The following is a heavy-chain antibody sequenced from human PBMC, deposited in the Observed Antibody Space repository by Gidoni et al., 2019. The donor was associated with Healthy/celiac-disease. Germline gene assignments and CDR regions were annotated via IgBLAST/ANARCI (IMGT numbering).Heavy chain of an antibody. J-gene: IGHJ4*02. CDR3: ARLRSHHYDFWSGYVGYFDY. D-gene: IGHD3-3*01. CDR2: ISYSGSI. CDR1: GGSISTSTYH. Sequence: QLQLQESGPGLAESSETLSLTCSVSGGSISTSTYHWGWFRQPPWKGLAWIGSISYSGSIYYNTYLKSRVTISGDTSKSQYSLKLSSVTAADTAVYYCARLRSHHYDFWSGYVGYFDYWGQGTLVTVSS. V-gene: IGHV4-39*01.